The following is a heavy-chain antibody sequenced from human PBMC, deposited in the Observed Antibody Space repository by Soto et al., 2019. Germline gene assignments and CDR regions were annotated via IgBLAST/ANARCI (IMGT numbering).Heavy chain of an antibody. V-gene: IGHV5-51*01. CDR1: GFNFSTYC. J-gene: IGHJ4*02. CDR3: ARKLNIRGWYYYFDY. D-gene: IGHD6-19*01. CDR2: IYPGDSDT. Sequence: GESLKISCQGSGFNFSTYCIAWVRQMPWKGLEWMGVIYPGDSDTTYSSSFQGQVTISVDKTISTAYLQWSSLKASDSAMYYCARKLNIRGWYYYFDYWGQGTTVTV.